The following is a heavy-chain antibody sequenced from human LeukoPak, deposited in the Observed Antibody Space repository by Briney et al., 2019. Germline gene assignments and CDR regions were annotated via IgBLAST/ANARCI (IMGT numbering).Heavy chain of an antibody. CDR3: ARAGYDFGNWFDP. D-gene: IGHD3-3*01. CDR1: VCTFSSYV. Sequence: GWAVRLSCACSVCTFSSYVMSWVRQARGRGREGVSVINGGGRTYYADSVKGRFTISRDNSKNTLYLQMNSLRVEDTAVYYCARAGYDFGNWFDPWGQGTLVTVSS. V-gene: IGHV3-53*01. CDR2: INGGGRT. J-gene: IGHJ5*02.